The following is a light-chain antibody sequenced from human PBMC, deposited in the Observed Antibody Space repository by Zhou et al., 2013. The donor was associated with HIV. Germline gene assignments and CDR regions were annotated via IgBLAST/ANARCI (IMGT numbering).Light chain of an antibody. CDR3: QQTYTSPWT. CDR1: QAIGSY. Sequence: AIRITQSPSSLSASTGDRVTLTCRASQAIGSYLAWYQQKPGKPPKILISGASTLQPGVPSRVSGSGSGTDFALTLTTLHPEDFATYYCQQTYTSPWTFGRGTKVE. J-gene: IGKJ1*01. CDR2: GAS. V-gene: IGKV1-8*01.